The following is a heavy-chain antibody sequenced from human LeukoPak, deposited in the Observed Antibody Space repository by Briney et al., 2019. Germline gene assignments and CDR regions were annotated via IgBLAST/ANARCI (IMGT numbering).Heavy chain of an antibody. CDR2: ISAYNGDT. V-gene: IGHV1-18*01. D-gene: IGHD3-10*01. CDR3: ARDYPYYYGSGSFGSGMDV. CDR1: GYTFTSYG. Sequence: GASVKVSCKASGYTFTSYGISWVRQAPGQGLEWMGWISAYNGDTNYAQKLQGRVTMTTDTSTSTAYMELRSLRSDDTAVYYCARDYPYYYGSGSFGSGMDVWGQRTTVTVSS. J-gene: IGHJ6*02.